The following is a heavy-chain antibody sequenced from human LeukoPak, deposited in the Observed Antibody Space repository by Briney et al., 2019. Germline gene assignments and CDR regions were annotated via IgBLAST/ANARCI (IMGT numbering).Heavy chain of an antibody. Sequence: SVTLSLTCSVSGDSLSSSHTYYWGWIRQPPGKGLEWIGSSYFRGSTYSSPSLRSRVVISVDTSKNQFSLKLNSVTAADTAVYYCGSSHSSSWYDWWGQGTLVTVTS. CDR1: GDSLSSSHTYY. J-gene: IGHJ4*02. CDR2: SYFRGST. D-gene: IGHD6-13*01. CDR3: GSSHSSSWYDW. V-gene: IGHV4-39*07.